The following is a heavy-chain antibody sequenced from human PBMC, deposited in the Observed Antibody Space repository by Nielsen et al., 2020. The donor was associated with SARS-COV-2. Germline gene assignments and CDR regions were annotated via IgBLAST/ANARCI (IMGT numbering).Heavy chain of an antibody. CDR1: GFTFSSYG. CDR3: AGHLSWYGMDV. Sequence: GESLKISCAASGFTFSSYGMHWVRQAPGKGLEWVAVIWYDGSNKYYADSVKGRFTISRDNSKNTLYLQMNSLRAEDTAVHYCAGHLSWYGMDVWGQGTTVTVSS. J-gene: IGHJ6*02. D-gene: IGHD3-16*02. CDR2: IWYDGSNK. V-gene: IGHV3-33*01.